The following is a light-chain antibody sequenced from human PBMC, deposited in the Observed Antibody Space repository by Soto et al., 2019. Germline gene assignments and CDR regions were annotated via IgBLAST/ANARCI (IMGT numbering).Light chain of an antibody. V-gene: IGKV3-20*01. CDR1: QSVSSSY. Sequence: DIVLTQSPGTLSLSPGERATLSCRASQSVSSSYLAWYQHKPGQAPRLLIYGASNRATGIPDRFSGSGSGTDFTLTINRLEPEDFAVYFCQRYGASPRFGQGTRLEIK. CDR3: QRYGASPR. CDR2: GAS. J-gene: IGKJ5*01.